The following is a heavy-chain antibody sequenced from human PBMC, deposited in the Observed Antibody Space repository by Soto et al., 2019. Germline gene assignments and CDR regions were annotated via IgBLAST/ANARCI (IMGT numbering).Heavy chain of an antibody. Sequence: GGSLRLSCGASGFTFSHYYMSWIRQAPGKGLEWVSYISSTGRTIYYADSVKGRFTVSRDNAQNSLSLKLNSLRVEDTAVYYCARSYSSGWEFDYWGQGTQVTVSS. V-gene: IGHV3-11*01. CDR1: GFTFSHYY. CDR3: ARSYSSGWEFDY. D-gene: IGHD6-19*01. J-gene: IGHJ4*02. CDR2: ISSTGRTI.